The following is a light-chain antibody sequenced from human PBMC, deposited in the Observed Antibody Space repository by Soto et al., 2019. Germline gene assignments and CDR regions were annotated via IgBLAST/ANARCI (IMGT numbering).Light chain of an antibody. V-gene: IGKV3-20*01. CDR2: GAS. CDR3: QQYSKSAMFT. CDR1: QSVSSSY. Sequence: EIVLTQSPGTLSLSPGDRATLSCRASQSVSSSYLAWYQQKPGQAPSLLIYGASNRATGIPDRFSGGGSGTDFTFTISRLESGDFAVYYCQQYSKSAMFTFGQGTKLEIK. J-gene: IGKJ2*01.